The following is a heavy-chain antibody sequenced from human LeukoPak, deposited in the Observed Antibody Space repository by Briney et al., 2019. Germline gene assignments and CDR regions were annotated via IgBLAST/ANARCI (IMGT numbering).Heavy chain of an antibody. D-gene: IGHD3-10*01. Sequence: GASLRLSCAASGFTFSSYAMSWVRQAPGKGLEWVSAISGSGGSTYYADSLKGRFTISRDNSKNTLYLQMNSLRAEDTAVYYCAKGLWFGELFSAFFDYWGQGTLVTVSS. CDR1: GFTFSSYA. CDR2: ISGSGGST. J-gene: IGHJ4*02. V-gene: IGHV3-23*01. CDR3: AKGLWFGELFSAFFDY.